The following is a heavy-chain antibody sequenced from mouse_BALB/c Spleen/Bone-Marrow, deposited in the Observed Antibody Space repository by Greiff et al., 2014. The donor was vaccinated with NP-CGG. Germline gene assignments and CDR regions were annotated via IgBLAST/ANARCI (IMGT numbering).Heavy chain of an antibody. D-gene: IGHD2-2*01. J-gene: IGHJ3*01. CDR3: ARQDGYDGTWFAY. V-gene: IGHV5-9*02. Sequence: DVQLVESGGGLVKPGGSLKLSCAASGFPFRSYDMSWVRQTPEKRLEWVATITSGDSYTYYPDSVKGRFTISRDNARNTLYLQMSSLRSEDTALYYCARQDGYDGTWFAYWGQGTLVTVSA. CDR2: ITSGDSYT. CDR1: GFPFRSYD.